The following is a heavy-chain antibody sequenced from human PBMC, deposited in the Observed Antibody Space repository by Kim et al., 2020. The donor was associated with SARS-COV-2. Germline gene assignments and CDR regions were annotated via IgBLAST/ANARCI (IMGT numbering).Heavy chain of an antibody. CDR1: GFTFSHHS. D-gene: IGHD3-10*01. CDR2: VSGSSNTT. Sequence: GGSLRLSCEGSGFTFSHHSFSWVRLAPGKGLEWISYVSGSSNTTYYGDSVKGRFTISRDNASKSVYLQMHALRDEDTAIYYCTRNLGSADWGQGTRVTVSS. J-gene: IGHJ4*02. CDR3: TRNLGSAD. V-gene: IGHV3-48*02.